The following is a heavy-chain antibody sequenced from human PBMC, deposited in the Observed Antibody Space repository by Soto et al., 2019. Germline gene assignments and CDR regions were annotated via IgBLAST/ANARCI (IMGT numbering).Heavy chain of an antibody. CDR3: VRASEPHPYGSGSYPPY. Sequence: GGSLRLSCSASGFTFSNSAMHWVRQTPGRGLQYLAFINSNGRNKFYGDSVKGRFTVSRDNAKNTLYLQMSSLRVDGTARYFCVRASEPHPYGSGSYPPYWGPGTQVTVSS. CDR2: INSNGRNK. J-gene: IGHJ4*01. CDR1: GFTFSNSA. D-gene: IGHD3-10*01. V-gene: IGHV3-64D*06.